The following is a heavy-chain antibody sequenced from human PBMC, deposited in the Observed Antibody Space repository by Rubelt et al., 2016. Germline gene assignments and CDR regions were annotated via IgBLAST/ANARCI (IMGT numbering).Heavy chain of an antibody. Sequence: VDLVESGGGVVQPGGALRLSCAASGFTSANFWMSWVRQAPGKGLEWVSAISVGGDITYYAESVKGRLTISRDNPKNTLYLQRNSLRAEDTAVYYWSASAPTLFPLVSCENSPSDTSSVAVXCLAQDV. CDR3: SASAPTLFPLVSCENSPSDTSSVAVXCLAQDV. D-gene: IGHD6-25*01. J-gene: IGHJ6*01. CDR2: ISVGGDIT. CDR1: GFTSANFW. V-gene: IGHV3-23*04.